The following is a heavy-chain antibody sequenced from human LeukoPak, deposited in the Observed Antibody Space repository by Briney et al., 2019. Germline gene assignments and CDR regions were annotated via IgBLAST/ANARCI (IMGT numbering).Heavy chain of an antibody. CDR1: GYTFTGYY. Sequence: ASVKVSCKASGYTFTGYYIHWVRQAPGQGLEWMGWINPNSGGTNYAQKFQGRVTITRDTSISTAYMELSRLRSDDTAVYYCARGENFYDSSAYYQGDACDIWGQGTMVTVSS. CDR3: ARGENFYDSSAYYQGDACDI. V-gene: IGHV1-2*02. J-gene: IGHJ3*02. D-gene: IGHD3-22*01. CDR2: INPNSGGT.